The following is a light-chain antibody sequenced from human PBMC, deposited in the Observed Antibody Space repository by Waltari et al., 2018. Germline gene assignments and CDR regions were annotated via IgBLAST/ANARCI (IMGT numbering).Light chain of an antibody. J-gene: IGLJ3*02. Sequence: QQPEKGPRYLMKVNSDGSHSKGDKIPDRFSVSISGAERYLTISSLQSEDEADYYCQTGGHGTWVFGGGTKLTVL. CDR2: VNSDGSH. CDR3: QTGGHGTWV. V-gene: IGLV4-69*01.